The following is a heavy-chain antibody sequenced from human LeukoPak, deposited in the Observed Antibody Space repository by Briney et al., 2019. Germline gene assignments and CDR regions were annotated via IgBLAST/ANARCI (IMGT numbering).Heavy chain of an antibody. CDR3: AKDSGGIQFSYYMDV. CDR1: GFTFSSYA. J-gene: IGHJ6*03. V-gene: IGHV3-23*01. D-gene: IGHD3-10*01. Sequence: GGSLRPSCAASGFTFSSYAMSWVRQAPGKGLEWVSAISGSGGSTYYADSVKGRFTISRDNSKNTLYLQMNSLRAEDTAVYYCAKDSGGIQFSYYMDVWGKGTTVTVSS. CDR2: ISGSGGST.